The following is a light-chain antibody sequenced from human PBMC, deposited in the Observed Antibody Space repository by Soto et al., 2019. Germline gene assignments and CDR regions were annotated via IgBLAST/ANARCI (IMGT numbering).Light chain of an antibody. CDR1: QSVSSN. V-gene: IGKV3-15*01. CDR2: GAS. J-gene: IGKJ2*01. CDR3: QQYNNWPPYT. Sequence: EIVMTQSPATLSVSPGERATLSCSASQSVSSNLAWYQQKPCQAPRLLIYGASTRATGIPARFSGSGSGTEFTLTISSLQSADFAVYYCQQYNNWPPYTFGQGTKLESK.